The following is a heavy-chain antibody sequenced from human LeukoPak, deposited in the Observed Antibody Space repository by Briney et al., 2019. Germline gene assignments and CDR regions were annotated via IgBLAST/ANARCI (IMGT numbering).Heavy chain of an antibody. V-gene: IGHV3-7*01. CDR2: IKEGGSEK. J-gene: IGHJ3*02. CDR1: GFTFNKYW. CDR3: ARDEVGGGFDI. D-gene: IGHD6-19*01. Sequence: PGGSLRLSCATSGFTFNKYWMSWVRQAPGKGLEWVANIKEGGSEKNYVDSVKGRFTISRDNTKNSLSLQMNSLRDEDTAVYYCARDEVGGGFDIWGQGTMVTVSS.